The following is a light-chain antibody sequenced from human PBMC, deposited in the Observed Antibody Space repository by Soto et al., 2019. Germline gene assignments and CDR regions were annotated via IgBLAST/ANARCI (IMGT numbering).Light chain of an antibody. J-gene: IGKJ4*01. Sequence: EIVVTQSPATLSVSPGERATLSCRASQSISSNLAWYQQKPGQAPRLLMFRTSSRATGFPARFSGSGSGTEFNLTISSLQSEDFGVYYCQQYNNWTRATFGGGTKVDIK. CDR1: QSISSN. CDR3: QQYNNWTRAT. V-gene: IGKV3-15*01. CDR2: RTS.